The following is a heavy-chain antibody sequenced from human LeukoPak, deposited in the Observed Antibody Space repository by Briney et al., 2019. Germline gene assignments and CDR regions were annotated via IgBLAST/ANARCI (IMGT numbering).Heavy chain of an antibody. D-gene: IGHD3-10*01. CDR1: GFTFSSSA. V-gene: IGHV3-23*01. Sequence: GGSLRLSCAASGFTFSSSAMSWVRQAPGKGLEWVSAISNNGGYTYYADSVKGRFTISRDLSKNTLFLQMNSLRAEDTAVYYCATPGGSGDYPYPTYFNYWGQGTLITVSS. CDR2: ISNNGGYT. J-gene: IGHJ4*02. CDR3: ATPGGSGDYPYPTYFNY.